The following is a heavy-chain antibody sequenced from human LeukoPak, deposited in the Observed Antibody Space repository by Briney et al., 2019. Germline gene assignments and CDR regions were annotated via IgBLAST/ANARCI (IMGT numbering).Heavy chain of an antibody. CDR2: INPNSGGT. Sequence: ASVKVSCKASGYTFTSYYMHWVRQAPGQGLEWMGWINPNSGGTNYAQKFQGRVTMTRDTSISTAYMELSRLRSDDTAVYYCARDGDDYSLSPYYYYYMDVWGKGTTVTVSS. CDR3: ARDGDDYSLSPYYYYYMDV. CDR1: GYTFTSYY. D-gene: IGHD4-11*01. V-gene: IGHV1-2*02. J-gene: IGHJ6*03.